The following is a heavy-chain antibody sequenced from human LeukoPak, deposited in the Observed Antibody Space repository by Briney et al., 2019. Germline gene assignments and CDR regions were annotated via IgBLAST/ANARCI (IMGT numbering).Heavy chain of an antibody. J-gene: IGHJ6*02. CDR3: ARDQVLGAPAAIRGYYYYYGMDV. D-gene: IGHD2-2*02. CDR1: GFTFSSYS. Sequence: SGGSLRLSCAASGFTFSSYSMNWVRQAPGKGLEWVSYISSSSSTIYYADSVKGRFTISRDNAKNSLYLQMNSLRAEDTAVYYCARDQVLGAPAAIRGYYYYYGMDVWGQGTTVTVSS. V-gene: IGHV3-48*01. CDR2: ISSSSSTI.